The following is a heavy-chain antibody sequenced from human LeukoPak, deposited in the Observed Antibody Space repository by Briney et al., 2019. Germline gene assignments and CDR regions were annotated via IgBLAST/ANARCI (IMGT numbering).Heavy chain of an antibody. D-gene: IGHD4-11*01. CDR1: GFTLSSYG. CDR2: IWYDGSNK. V-gene: IGHV3-33*01. CDR3: ARDRLQYYYYGMDV. Sequence: GGSLRLSCAASGFTLSSYGMHWVRQAPGKGLEWVAVIWYDGSNKYYADSVKGRFTISRDNSKNTLYLQMDSLRAEDTAVYYGARDRLQYYYYGMDVWGQGTTVTVSS. J-gene: IGHJ6*02.